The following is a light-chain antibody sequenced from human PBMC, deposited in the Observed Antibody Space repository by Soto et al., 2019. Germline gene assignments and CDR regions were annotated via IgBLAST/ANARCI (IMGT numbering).Light chain of an antibody. CDR1: QSVSSY. CDR2: DAA. J-gene: IGKJ5*01. V-gene: IGKV3-11*01. CDR3: QQRSNWPPIT. Sequence: ESVLTQSPATLSLSPGERATLSCRSSQSVSSYVAWYQQNSGQAPRLLIYDAANRATGIPARFSGSGSGTDFTLTISSREPEDFAVYYCQQRSNWPPITFGQGTRLDIK.